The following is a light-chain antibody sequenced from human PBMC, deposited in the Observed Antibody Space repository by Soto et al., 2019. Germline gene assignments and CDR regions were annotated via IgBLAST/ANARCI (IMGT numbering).Light chain of an antibody. CDR2: GTS. CDR1: QSVSSNS. Sequence: EIVLTQSPGTLSLSPGESAILSCRASQSVSSNSLAWYRRNPGQPPSLLIYGTSTRATDIPRRFSGSGSGTDFTLTITRLEPEYFAVYFCQQYGDSPPTFGQGTKVEVK. V-gene: IGKV3-20*01. J-gene: IGKJ1*01. CDR3: QQYGDSPPT.